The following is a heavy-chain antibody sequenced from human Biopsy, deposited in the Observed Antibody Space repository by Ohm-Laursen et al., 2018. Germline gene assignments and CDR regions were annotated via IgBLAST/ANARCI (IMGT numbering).Heavy chain of an antibody. D-gene: IGHD5-24*01. CDR1: GSPFASYY. CDR2: TYFTGRT. J-gene: IGHJ2*01. Sequence: TLSLTCTVSGSPFASYYWSWIRQPPGKALEWFGYTYFTGRTSYNPSLKSRVTMSVNTSKKQFPLRLSYVTAADTAVYYCASAGYNPDWNFDLWGRGTRVTVSS. CDR3: ASAGYNPDWNFDL. V-gene: IGHV4-59*12.